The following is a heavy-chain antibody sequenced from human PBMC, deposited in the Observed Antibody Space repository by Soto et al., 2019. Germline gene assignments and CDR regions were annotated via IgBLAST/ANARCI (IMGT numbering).Heavy chain of an antibody. CDR1: GYIFTNYA. J-gene: IGHJ4*02. V-gene: IGHV1-3*01. D-gene: IGHD3-22*01. Sequence: ASVKVSCKTSGYIFTNYAMHWVRQAPGQGLEWMGWIDAGNGNTKYSQKLQGRVAITRDTSASTAYMELNSLRSEDTAVYYCARDRNTDSSGYFAYWGQGALVTVSS. CDR3: ARDRNTDSSGYFAY. CDR2: IDAGNGNT.